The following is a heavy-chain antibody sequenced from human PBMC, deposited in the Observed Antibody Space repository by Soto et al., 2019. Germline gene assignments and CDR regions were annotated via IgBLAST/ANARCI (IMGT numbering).Heavy chain of an antibody. CDR1: GFTFSSYS. D-gene: IGHD6-13*01. J-gene: IGHJ4*02. CDR3: ARDPSSSWYRSPTLPGY. V-gene: IGHV3-21*01. CDR2: ISSSSSYI. Sequence: GGSLRLSCAASGFTFSSYSMNWVRQAPGKGLEWVSSISSSSSYIYYADSVKGRFTNSRDNAKNSLYLQMNSLRAEDTAVYYCARDPSSSWYRSPTLPGYWGQGTLVTVSS.